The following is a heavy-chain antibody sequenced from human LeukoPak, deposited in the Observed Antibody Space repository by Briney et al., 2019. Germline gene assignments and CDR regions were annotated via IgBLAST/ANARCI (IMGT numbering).Heavy chain of an antibody. J-gene: IGHJ3*02. CDR1: GYSISSGYY. V-gene: IGHV4-38-2*02. CDR2: IYYSGST. D-gene: IGHD3-16*01. CDR3: ARDSLGSDAFDI. Sequence: SETLSLTCTVSGYSISSGYYWGWIRQPPGKGLEWIGSIYYSGSTYYNPSLKSRVTISVDTSKNQFSLKLSSVTAADTAVYYCARDSLGSDAFDIWGQGTMVTVSS.